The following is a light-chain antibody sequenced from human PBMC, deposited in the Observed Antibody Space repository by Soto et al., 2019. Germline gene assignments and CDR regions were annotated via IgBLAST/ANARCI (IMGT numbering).Light chain of an antibody. CDR1: QSVSSN. CDR2: GAS. J-gene: IGKJ4*01. CDR3: QQYDNWPLT. V-gene: IGKV3-15*01. Sequence: ERVMTQSPATLSVSLGERATLSCRASQSVSSNLAWYQQKPGQAPRLLIYGASTRATGIPDRFSVSGSGTEFTLTVSSLQSEDFAVYYCQQYDNWPLTFGGGTKVEIK.